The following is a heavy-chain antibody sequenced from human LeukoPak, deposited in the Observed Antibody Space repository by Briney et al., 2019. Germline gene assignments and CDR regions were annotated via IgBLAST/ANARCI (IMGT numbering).Heavy chain of an antibody. CDR3: ARDPPSYDYVWGSYRYTEGY. D-gene: IGHD3-16*02. J-gene: IGHJ4*02. CDR1: GFTFSDYN. Sequence: GGSLRLSCAASGFTFSDYNMNWVRQAPGKGLEWVSYITLSSGIMYYADSVKGRFTISRDNAKNSLYLQMNSLRAEDTAVYYCARDPPSYDYVWGSYRYTEGYWGQGTLVTVSS. V-gene: IGHV3-48*01. CDR2: ITLSSGIM.